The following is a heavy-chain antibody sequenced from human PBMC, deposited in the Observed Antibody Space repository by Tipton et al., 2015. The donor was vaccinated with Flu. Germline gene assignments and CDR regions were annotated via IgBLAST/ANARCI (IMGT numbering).Heavy chain of an antibody. J-gene: IGHJ4*02. CDR2: IYHSGST. CDR1: GGSISSGGYD. CDR3: ASWLSSSWYSSYFDY. D-gene: IGHD6-13*01. Sequence: TLSLTCTVSGGSISSGGYDWSWIRQHPGKGLEWIGEIYHSGSTNYNPSLKSRVTISVDKSKNQFSLKLSSVTAADTAVYYCASWLSSSWYSSYFDYWGQGTLVTVSS. V-gene: IGHV4-31*03.